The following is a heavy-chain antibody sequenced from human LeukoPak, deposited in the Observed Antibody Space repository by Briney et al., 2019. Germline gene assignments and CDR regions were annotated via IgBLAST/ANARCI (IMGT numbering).Heavy chain of an antibody. J-gene: IGHJ4*02. D-gene: IGHD1-26*01. CDR2: ISAYNGNT. Sequence: ASVKVSCKASGYTFTSYGISWVRQAPGQGREGMGWISAYNGNTNYAQKLQGRVTMTTDTSTSTAYMELRSLRSDDTAVYYCARDGASYSGSYSGELGYWGQGTLVTVSS. V-gene: IGHV1-18*01. CDR3: ARDGASYSGSYSGELGY. CDR1: GYTFTSYG.